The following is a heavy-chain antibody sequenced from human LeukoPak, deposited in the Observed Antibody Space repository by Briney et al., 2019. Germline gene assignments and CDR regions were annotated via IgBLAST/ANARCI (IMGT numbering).Heavy chain of an antibody. V-gene: IGHV1-3*01. CDR2: INAGNGNT. J-gene: IGHJ3*02. CDR3: AREDGRDAFDI. D-gene: IGHD5-24*01. Sequence: ASVKVSCKASGYTFTSYAMHWVRQAPGQRLEWMGWINAGNGNTKYSQKFQGRVTITRDTSASTAYMELSSLRSEDTAVYYCAREDGRDAFDIWGQGTMVAVSS. CDR1: GYTFTSYA.